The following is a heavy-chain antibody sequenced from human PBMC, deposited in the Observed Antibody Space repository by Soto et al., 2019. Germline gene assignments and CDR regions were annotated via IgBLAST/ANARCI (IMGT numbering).Heavy chain of an antibody. CDR1: GYKVSTWHNFTSYW. Sequence: GESLKISCMGSGYKVSTWHNFTSYWIAWVRQMPGEGLEWMGIIYPGDSDTRYSPSFQGQVTISADKSINSVYLQWSSLKASDTATYYCARLGFIFFFLIRYYHVHHYYPIDVCCQATTVT. CDR2: IYPGDSDT. D-gene: IGHD3-9*01. J-gene: IGHJ6*02. V-gene: IGHV5-51*01. CDR3: ARLGFIFFFLIRYYHVHHYYPIDV.